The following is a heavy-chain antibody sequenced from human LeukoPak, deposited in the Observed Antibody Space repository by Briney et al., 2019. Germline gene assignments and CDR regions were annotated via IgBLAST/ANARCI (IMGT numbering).Heavy chain of an antibody. V-gene: IGHV3-49*03. D-gene: IGHD3-9*01. CDR3: VSATGPDYYYYGMDV. J-gene: IGHJ6*02. Sequence: GGSLRLSCTASGFTFGDYAMSWFRQAPGKGLEWVGFIRSKAYGGTTEYAASVKGRFTISRDDSKSIAYLQMNSLKTEDTAVYYCVSATGPDYYYYGMDVWGQGTTVTVSS. CDR2: IRSKAYGGTT. CDR1: GFTFGDYA.